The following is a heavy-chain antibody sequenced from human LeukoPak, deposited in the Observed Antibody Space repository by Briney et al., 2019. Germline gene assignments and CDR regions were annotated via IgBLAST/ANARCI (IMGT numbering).Heavy chain of an antibody. CDR3: AKDVIVVPAAMGD. J-gene: IGHJ4*02. CDR1: GFTFSSYA. D-gene: IGHD2-2*01. Sequence: PGGSLRLSCAASGFTFSSYAMSWVRQAPGKGLEWVSAISGSGGSTYYADSVKGRFTISRDNSKNTLYQQMNSLRAEDTAVYYCAKDVIVVPAAMGDWGQGTLVTVSS. CDR2: ISGSGGST. V-gene: IGHV3-23*01.